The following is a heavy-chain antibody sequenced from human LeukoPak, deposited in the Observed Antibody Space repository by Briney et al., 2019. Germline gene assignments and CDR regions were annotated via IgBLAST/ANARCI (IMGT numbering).Heavy chain of an antibody. CDR2: IYSTGTT. V-gene: IGHV3-53*05. Sequence: GGSLRLSCAVSGFAVRSNYVSWVRQAPGKGLEWVSVIYSTGTTFYADSVKGRFIISRDNSKNTLFLQMNSLRDDDTAVYSCARISSFYSFDYWGQGTLVTVSS. J-gene: IGHJ4*02. CDR1: GFAVRSNY. CDR3: ARISSFYSFDY.